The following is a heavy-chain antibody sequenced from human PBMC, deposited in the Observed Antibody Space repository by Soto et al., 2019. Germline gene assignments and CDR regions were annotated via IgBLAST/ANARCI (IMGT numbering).Heavy chain of an antibody. CDR1: GDSISSTCW. Sequence: QVQLRQSGPGLVKPSGTLSLTCAVSGDSISSTCWWTWVRQSPGKCLEWIGEVYHSGSNRYNPSLKARVTISVDKHNNQFSLKLKSMTGADTAIYYCATRPPQRYFTLLPFPSWGQGTPVTVSS. V-gene: IGHV4-4*02. D-gene: IGHD3-3*01. CDR2: VYHSGSN. CDR3: ATRPPQRYFTLLPFPS. J-gene: IGHJ4*02.